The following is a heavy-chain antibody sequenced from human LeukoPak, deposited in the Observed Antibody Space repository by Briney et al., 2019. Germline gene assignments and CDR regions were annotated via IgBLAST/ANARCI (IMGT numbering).Heavy chain of an antibody. CDR3: ARLPLRSHFDY. V-gene: IGHV4-59*08. CDR1: GGSISSYY. Sequence: SETLSLTCTVSGGSISSYYWSWIRQPPGKGLEWIGYIYYSGTTNYNPSLKSRVTISVDTYKNQFSLKLNSVTAADTAVYYCARLPLRSHFDYWGQGTLVTVSS. J-gene: IGHJ4*02. CDR2: IYYSGTT.